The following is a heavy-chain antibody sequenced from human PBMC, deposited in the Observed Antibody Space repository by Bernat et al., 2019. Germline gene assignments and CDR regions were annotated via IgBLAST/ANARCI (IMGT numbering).Heavy chain of an antibody. V-gene: IGHV3-15*01. Sequence: EVQLVESGGGLVKPGGSLRISCAASGFTFSNAWMSWVRQAPGKGLEWVGRIKSKTDGGTTDYAAPVKGRFTISTDDSKNTLYLQMNSLKTEDTAVYSCTAITYYDFWSGSPIPDAFDIWGQGTMVTVSS. CDR3: TAITYYDFWSGSPIPDAFDI. J-gene: IGHJ3*02. D-gene: IGHD3-3*01. CDR1: GFTFSNAW. CDR2: IKSKTDGGTT.